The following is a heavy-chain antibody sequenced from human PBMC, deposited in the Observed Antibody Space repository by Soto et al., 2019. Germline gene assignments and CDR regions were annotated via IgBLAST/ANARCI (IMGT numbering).Heavy chain of an antibody. CDR2: ISYDGSNK. CDR3: AKGAVSRYCSGGSCYTYYYYYMDV. Sequence: QVQLVESGGGVVQPGRSLRLSCAASGFTFSSYGMHWVRQAPGKGLEWVAVISYDGSNKYYADSVKGRFTISRDNSKNTLYLQMNSLRAEDTAVYYCAKGAVSRYCSGGSCYTYYYYYMDVWGKGTTVTVSS. V-gene: IGHV3-30*18. D-gene: IGHD2-15*01. J-gene: IGHJ6*03. CDR1: GFTFSSYG.